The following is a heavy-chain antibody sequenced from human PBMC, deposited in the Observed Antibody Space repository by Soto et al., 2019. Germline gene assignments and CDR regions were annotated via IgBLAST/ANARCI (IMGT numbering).Heavy chain of an antibody. V-gene: IGHV1-69*01. J-gene: IGHJ6*02. Sequence: QVQLVQSGAEVKKPGSSVKVSCKASGGTFSSTAIDWVRQAPGQGLEWMGAIIPNFGTTNYAQKFQGRATITADESTSTVYMELRSLRSEDTAVYYCARDPVDTSMLTGYYGMDVWGQGTTVTFSS. CDR3: ARDPVDTSMLTGYYGMDV. CDR2: IIPNFGTT. CDR1: GGTFSSTA. D-gene: IGHD5-18*01.